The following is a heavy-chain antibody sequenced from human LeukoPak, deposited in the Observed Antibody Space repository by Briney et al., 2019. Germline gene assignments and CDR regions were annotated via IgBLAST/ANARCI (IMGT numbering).Heavy chain of an antibody. J-gene: IGHJ4*02. V-gene: IGHV3-53*01. CDR1: GFTVSSNY. CDR2: IYSGGST. Sequence: GGSLRLSCAASGFTVSSNYMSWVRQAPGKGLEWVSVIYSGGSTYYAESVKGRFTISRDNSKNKLYLQMNSLRAEDTAIYYCTKAPVNSCLGAFCYPFDSWGQGTLVSVSS. CDR3: TKAPVNSCLGAFCYPFDS. D-gene: IGHD2-15*01.